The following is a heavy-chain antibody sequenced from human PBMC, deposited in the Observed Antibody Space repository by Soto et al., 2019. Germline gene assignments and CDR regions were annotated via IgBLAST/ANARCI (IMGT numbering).Heavy chain of an antibody. D-gene: IGHD1-1*01. J-gene: IGHJ6*02. V-gene: IGHV4-34*01. CDR1: GGSFSGYY. Sequence: SETLSLTCAVYGGSFSGYYWSWIRQPPGKGLEWIGEINHSGSTNYNPSLKSRVTISVDTSKNQFSLKLSSVTAADTAVYYCARGGGYGGTTFRYYYHGMDVWGQGTTVTVSS. CDR2: INHSGST. CDR3: ARGGGYGGTTFRYYYHGMDV.